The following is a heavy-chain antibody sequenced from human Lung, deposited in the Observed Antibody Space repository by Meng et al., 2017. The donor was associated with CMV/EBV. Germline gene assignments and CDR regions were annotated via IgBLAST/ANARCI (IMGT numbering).Heavy chain of an antibody. J-gene: IGHJ3*01. CDR3: AREEEGHWNDPHDAFDS. V-gene: IGHV6-1*01. D-gene: IGHD1-1*01. CDR2: TFYRARWFN. Sequence: LRLSCAISGDSVSSTGAAWNWIRQSPSRGLEWLGRTFYRARWFNEYAVSVANRITINPDTSKNQFSLHLNSVTPEDTAVYFCAREEEGHWNDPHDAFDSWGQGTMVTVSS. CDR1: GDSVSSTGAA.